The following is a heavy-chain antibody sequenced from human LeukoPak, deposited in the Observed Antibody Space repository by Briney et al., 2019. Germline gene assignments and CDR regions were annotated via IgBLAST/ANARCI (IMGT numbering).Heavy chain of an antibody. CDR3: AKPDYYDSSGYFPTSVAFDI. CDR2: ISGSGGST. Sequence: SGGSLRLSCAVSGFTVSSNYMSWVRQAPGKGLEWVSGISGSGGSTHYADSVKGRFTISRDNSKNTLYLQMNSLRAEDTAVYYCAKPDYYDSSGYFPTSVAFDIWGQGTMVTVSS. J-gene: IGHJ3*02. D-gene: IGHD3-22*01. V-gene: IGHV3-23*01. CDR1: GFTVSSNY.